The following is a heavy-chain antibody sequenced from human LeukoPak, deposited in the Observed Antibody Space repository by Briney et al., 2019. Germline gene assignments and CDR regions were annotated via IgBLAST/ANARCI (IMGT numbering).Heavy chain of an antibody. CDR1: GGTFTSYA. CDR3: ATRYGSGSYFLDY. CDR2: IIPIFGTA. Sequence: ASVKVSCTASGGTFTSYAISWVRQAPGQGLEWMGGIIPIFGTANYAQKFQGRVTITADESTSTAYMELSSLRSEDTAVYYCATRYGSGSYFLDYWGQGTLVTVSS. V-gene: IGHV1-69*13. J-gene: IGHJ4*02. D-gene: IGHD3-10*01.